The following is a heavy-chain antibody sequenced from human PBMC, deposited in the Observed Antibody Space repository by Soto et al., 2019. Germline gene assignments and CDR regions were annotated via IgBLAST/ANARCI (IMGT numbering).Heavy chain of an antibody. J-gene: IGHJ5*01. CDR2: INPISGGA. CDR1: GYRFTGYY. CDR3: VRCASGYWGYVDS. Sequence: QVQLVQSGAEVKNPGASVKVSCKASGYRFTGYYIHWVRQAPGQALEWMGWINPISGGAAFAQKFQDRVTLTRDTSTSTAYMELNTLRSDDTAIYFCVRCASGYWGYVDSWGQGSRVAVPS. D-gene: IGHD3-22*01. V-gene: IGHV1-2*02.